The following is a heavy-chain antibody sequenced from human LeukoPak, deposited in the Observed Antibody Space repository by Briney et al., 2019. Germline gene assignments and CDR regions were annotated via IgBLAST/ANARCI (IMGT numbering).Heavy chain of an antibody. J-gene: IGHJ6*03. Sequence: GGSLRLSCAASGFTFSSYAMSWVRQAPGKGLEWVSAISGSGGSTYYADSVKGRFTISRDNSKNTLYLQMNSLRAEDTAVYYCAKDVSGYSSGWYYYYYYYMDVWGKGTTVTVSS. D-gene: IGHD6-19*01. V-gene: IGHV3-23*01. CDR2: ISGSGGST. CDR3: AKDVSGYSSGWYYYYYYYMDV. CDR1: GFTFSSYA.